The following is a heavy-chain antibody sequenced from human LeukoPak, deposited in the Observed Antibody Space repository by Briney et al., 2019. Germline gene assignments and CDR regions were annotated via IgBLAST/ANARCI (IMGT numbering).Heavy chain of an antibody. Sequence: GGSLRVSCAASGFTFRSYVMSWVRQAPGKGLEWVSAISDDGSGTYYADSVEGRFTISRDNSRNTVFLQMNSLRAEDTAVYYCARHERTMGFLEYWGQGTLVTVSS. V-gene: IGHV3-23*01. D-gene: IGHD3-10*01. CDR2: ISDDGSGT. CDR1: GFTFRSYV. J-gene: IGHJ4*02. CDR3: ARHERTMGFLEY.